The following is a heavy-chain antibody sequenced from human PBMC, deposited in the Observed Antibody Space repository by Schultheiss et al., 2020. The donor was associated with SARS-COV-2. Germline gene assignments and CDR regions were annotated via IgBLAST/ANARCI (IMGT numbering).Heavy chain of an antibody. CDR1: GYTFTSYA. V-gene: IGHV1-3*01. CDR3: ARPYCSGGSCCRWFDP. CDR2: INAGNGNT. D-gene: IGHD2-15*01. J-gene: IGHJ5*02. Sequence: ASVKVSCKASGYTFTSYAMHWVRQAPGQRLEWMGWINAGNGNTKYSQKFQGRVTITRDTSASTAYMELSSLRSEDTAVYYCARPYCSGGSCCRWFDPWGQGTLVTVSS.